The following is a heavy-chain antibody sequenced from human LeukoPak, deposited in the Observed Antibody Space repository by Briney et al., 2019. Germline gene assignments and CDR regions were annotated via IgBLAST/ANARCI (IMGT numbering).Heavy chain of an antibody. CDR1: GFTFSSYA. CDR3: ARGWASSRRKAFDI. CDR2: ISGSGGST. J-gene: IGHJ3*02. Sequence: GGSLRLSCAASGFTFSSYAMSWVRQAPGKGLEWVSAISGSGGSTYYADSVKGRFTISRGNSKNALYLQMNSLRAEDTAVYYCARGWASSRRKAFDIWGQGTMVTVSS. D-gene: IGHD3-16*01. V-gene: IGHV3-23*01.